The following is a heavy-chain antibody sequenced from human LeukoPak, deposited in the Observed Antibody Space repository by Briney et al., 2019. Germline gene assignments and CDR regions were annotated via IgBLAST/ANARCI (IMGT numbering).Heavy chain of an antibody. Sequence: PGGSLRLSCAASGFTFSSYAMHWVRQAPGKGLEWVAVISCDGSNKYYADSVKGRFTISRDNSKNTLYLQMNSLRAEDTAVYYCAKDTQKIAARPDAFDIWGQGTMVTVSS. V-gene: IGHV3-30-3*01. CDR1: GFTFSSYA. D-gene: IGHD6-6*01. CDR3: AKDTQKIAARPDAFDI. J-gene: IGHJ3*02. CDR2: ISCDGSNK.